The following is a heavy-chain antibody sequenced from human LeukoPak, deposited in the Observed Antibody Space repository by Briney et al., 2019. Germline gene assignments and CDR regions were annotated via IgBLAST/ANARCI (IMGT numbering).Heavy chain of an antibody. CDR3: ARLNGNHFDY. Sequence: ASVKVSCQALGCTFTDHYFHWLRQAPGQGIEWMGWIHPGRGDTNIAQKFQGRVSLTRDTSTSTAYMELSRLRSDDTAVYYCARLNGNHFDYWGQGTLVTVSS. CDR2: IHPGRGDT. V-gene: IGHV1-2*02. CDR1: GCTFTDHY. J-gene: IGHJ4*02. D-gene: IGHD1-14*01.